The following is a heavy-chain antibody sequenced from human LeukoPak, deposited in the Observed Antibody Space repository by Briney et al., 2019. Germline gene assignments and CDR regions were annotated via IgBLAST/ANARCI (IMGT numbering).Heavy chain of an antibody. CDR2: INHSGST. CDR3: ARGGGPVGY. CDR1: GGSFSGYY. J-gene: IGHJ4*02. V-gene: IGHV4-34*01. Sequence: PSETLSLTCAVYGGSFSGYYWSWIRQPPGKGLEWIGEINHSGSTNYNPSLKSRVTISVDTSKNQFSLKLSSVTAADTAVYYCARGGGPVGYWGQGTLVTVSS. D-gene: IGHD3-16*01.